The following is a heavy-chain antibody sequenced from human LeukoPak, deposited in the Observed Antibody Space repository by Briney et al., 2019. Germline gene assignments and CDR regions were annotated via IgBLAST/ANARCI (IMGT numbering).Heavy chain of an antibody. CDR2: IYHSGST. J-gene: IGHJ4*02. D-gene: IGHD3-22*01. CDR1: GYSISSGYY. V-gene: IGHV4-38-2*02. CDR3: ARTPIYYFDNSGYYN. Sequence: SETLSLTCTVSGYSISSGYYWGWIRQPPGKGLEWIGSIYHSGSTYYNPSLKSRVTISVDTSKKQFSLRLSSVTAADTAVYYCARTPIYYFDNSGYYNWGQGTLVTVSS.